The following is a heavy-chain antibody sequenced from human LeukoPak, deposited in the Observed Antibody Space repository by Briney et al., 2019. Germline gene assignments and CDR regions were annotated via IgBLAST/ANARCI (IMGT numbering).Heavy chain of an antibody. Sequence: GGSLRLFCAASVFSVRDYSISGIRQSPGKGREGISYVMSCRVPTNYADSVQGRFTISRDHAKNSVALQLDGIRADDTAVYFCTRERRGSSYAFESWGQGTLVTVSS. D-gene: IGHD3-16*01. J-gene: IGHJ4*02. CDR2: VMSCRVPT. V-gene: IGHV3-11*01. CDR1: VFSVRDYS. CDR3: TRERRGSSYAFES.